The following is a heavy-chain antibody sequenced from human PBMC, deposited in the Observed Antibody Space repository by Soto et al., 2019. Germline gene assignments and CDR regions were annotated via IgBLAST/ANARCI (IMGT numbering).Heavy chain of an antibody. Sequence: SETLSLTCTVSGGSISSYYWSWIRQPPGKGLEWIGYISYSGSTDYNPSLKSRVTISFDASKNQISLQVRSATAADAAVYYCARDLKEYCSDGKCNWFDPWGQGTLVTAPQ. V-gene: IGHV4-59*01. J-gene: IGHJ5*02. D-gene: IGHD2-15*01. CDR3: ARDLKEYCSDGKCNWFDP. CDR1: GGSISSYY. CDR2: ISYSGST.